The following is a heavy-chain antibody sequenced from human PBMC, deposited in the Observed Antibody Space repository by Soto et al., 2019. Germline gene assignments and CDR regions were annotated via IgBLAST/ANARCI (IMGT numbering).Heavy chain of an antibody. Sequence: EVQLLESGGGLVQPGGSLRLSYAASGFTFSSYAMSWVRQAPGKGLEWVSAISGSGGSTYYADSVKGRFTISRDNSKNTLYLQMNSLRAEDTAVYYCAKDRTPGSYFDYWGQGTLVTVSS. CDR1: GFTFSSYA. V-gene: IGHV3-23*01. CDR2: ISGSGGST. J-gene: IGHJ4*02. CDR3: AKDRTPGSYFDY.